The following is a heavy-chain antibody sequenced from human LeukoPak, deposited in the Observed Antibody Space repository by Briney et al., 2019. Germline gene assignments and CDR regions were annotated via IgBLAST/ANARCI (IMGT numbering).Heavy chain of an antibody. Sequence: PSQTLSLTCTVSGDSISSGSCSWSWIRPPAGKGLEWIGSIHTSGRTNYNPSLKSRVTISADTSKNQFSLKLSSVTAADTAVYYCARGVTYYYDSSAYLYWGQGTLVTVSS. J-gene: IGHJ4*02. D-gene: IGHD3-22*01. CDR2: IHTSGRT. CDR3: ARGVTYYYDSSAYLY. CDR1: GDSISSGSCS. V-gene: IGHV4-61*02.